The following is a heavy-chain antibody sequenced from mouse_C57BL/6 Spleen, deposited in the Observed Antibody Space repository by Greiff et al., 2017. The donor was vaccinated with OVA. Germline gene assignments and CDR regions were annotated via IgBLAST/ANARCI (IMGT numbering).Heavy chain of an antibody. Sequence: EVQVVESEGGLVQPGSSMKLSCTASGFTFSDYYMAWVRQVPEKGLEWVANINYDGSSTYYLDSLKSRFIISRDNAKNILYLQMSSLKSEDTATYYCARGLITTVVATDYAMDYWGQGTSVTVSS. J-gene: IGHJ4*01. CDR2: INYDGSST. D-gene: IGHD1-1*01. CDR1: GFTFSDYY. CDR3: ARGLITTVVATDYAMDY. V-gene: IGHV5-16*01.